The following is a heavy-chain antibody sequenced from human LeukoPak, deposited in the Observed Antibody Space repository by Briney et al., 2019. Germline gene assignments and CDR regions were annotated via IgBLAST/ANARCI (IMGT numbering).Heavy chain of an antibody. J-gene: IGHJ5*02. D-gene: IGHD6-13*01. V-gene: IGHV1-2*02. CDR1: GYSFTGYY. CDR2: INPSSGGT. Sequence: GASVNVSCKASGYSFTGYYIYWVRQAPGQGLEWMGWINPSSGGTNYAQKFQGRVIVTRDTSIGTAYMELTGLRSDDTAVYYCARNLLPRRIAATNTRANWFDRWGQGTLVTVSS. CDR3: ARNLLPRRIAATNTRANWFDR.